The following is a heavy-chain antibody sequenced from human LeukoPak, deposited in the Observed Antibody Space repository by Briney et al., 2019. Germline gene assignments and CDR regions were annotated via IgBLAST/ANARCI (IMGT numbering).Heavy chain of an antibody. Sequence: GGSLRLSCAASGFTFSSYWMHWVRQAPGKGLVWVSRINSDGSSTSYADSVRGRFTISRDNAKNTLYLQMNSLRVEDTALYYCARAQTYGDSRLLLDYWGQGTLVTVSS. CDR3: ARAQTYGDSRLLLDY. V-gene: IGHV3-74*01. D-gene: IGHD2-21*02. J-gene: IGHJ4*02. CDR2: INSDGSST. CDR1: GFTFSSYW.